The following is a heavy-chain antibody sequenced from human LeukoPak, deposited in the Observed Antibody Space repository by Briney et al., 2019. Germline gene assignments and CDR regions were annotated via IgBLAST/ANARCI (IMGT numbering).Heavy chain of an antibody. CDR3: ARRDYSPDAFDI. V-gene: IGHV4-59*08. CDR1: GGSISSYY. CDR2: IYYSGST. D-gene: IGHD2-21*01. Sequence: SETLSLTCTVSGGSISSYYWSWIRQPPGKGLEWIGYIYYSGSTNYNPSLKSRVTISVDTSKNQFSLKLSSVTAADTAVYYCARRDYSPDAFDISGQGTMVTVSS. J-gene: IGHJ3*02.